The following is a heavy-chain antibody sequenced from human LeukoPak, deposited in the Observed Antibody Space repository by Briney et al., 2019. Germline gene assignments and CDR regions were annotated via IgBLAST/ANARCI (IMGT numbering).Heavy chain of an antibody. J-gene: IGHJ3*02. CDR2: INPNSGNT. Sequence: ASVKVSCKASGYTFTGYYMHWVRQAPGQGLEWMGWINPNSGNTGYAQKFQGRVTITRNTSISTAYMELSSLRSEDTAVYYCARERGLWFGVQPGAFDIWGQGTMVTVSS. D-gene: IGHD3-10*01. V-gene: IGHV1-8*03. CDR3: ARERGLWFGVQPGAFDI. CDR1: GYTFTGYY.